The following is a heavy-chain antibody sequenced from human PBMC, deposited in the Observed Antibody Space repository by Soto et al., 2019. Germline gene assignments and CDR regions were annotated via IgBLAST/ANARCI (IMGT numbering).Heavy chain of an antibody. CDR1: GYTFITYD. CDR2: MNPDTGGT. V-gene: IGHV1-8*01. D-gene: IGHD3-9*01. J-gene: IGHJ5*02. Sequence: ASVKVSCKASGYTFITYDINWVRQAPGQGLEWMGWMNPDTGGTGYAQKFQGRIIMTRNTSISTAYMELSSLRSEDTAVYYCARVDYDILTGYYFPNSDPWFDPWGQGTLVTVSS. CDR3: ARVDYDILTGYYFPNSDPWFDP.